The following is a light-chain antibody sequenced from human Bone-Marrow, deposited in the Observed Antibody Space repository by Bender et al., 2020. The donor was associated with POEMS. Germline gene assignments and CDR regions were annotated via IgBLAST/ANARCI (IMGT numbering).Light chain of an antibody. V-gene: IGLV3-19*01. CDR3: NSRDSSGNQLV. CDR2: GEN. CDR1: KIGSRA. J-gene: IGLJ2*01. Sequence: SYVLTQPPSVSVAPGQTASITCGGDKIGSRAVHWYQQRPGQAPVLVIYGENNRPSGIPDRFSGSSSGNTVSLTITGAQAEDEADYYCNSRDSSGNQLVFGGGTKVTVL.